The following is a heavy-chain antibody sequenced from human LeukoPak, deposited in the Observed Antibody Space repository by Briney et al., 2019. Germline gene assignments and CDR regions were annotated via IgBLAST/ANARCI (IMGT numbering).Heavy chain of an antibody. V-gene: IGHV3-74*03. J-gene: IGHJ4*02. CDR1: GFTFSNYW. CDR3: ARGFALIPAGVPDY. Sequence: GGSLRLSCAAPGFTFSNYWMHWVRQAPGKGLVWVSRIKTDGSSTTNADSVKGRFTMSRDNAKNTLYLQMSSLRAEDTAVYYCARGFALIPAGVPDYWGQGTLVTVSS. CDR2: IKTDGSST. D-gene: IGHD2-2*01.